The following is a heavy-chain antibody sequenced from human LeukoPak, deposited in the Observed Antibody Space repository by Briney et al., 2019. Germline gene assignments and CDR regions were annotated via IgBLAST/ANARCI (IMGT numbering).Heavy chain of an antibody. CDR2: INPNSGGT. CDR1: GYTFTGYY. Sequence: GASVKVSCKASGYTFTGYYMHWVRQAPGQGLEWMGWINPNSGGTNYAQKFQGRVTMTRDTSISTAYMELSRLRSDDTAVYYCAKDLYSSNRATWFDPWGQGTLVTVSS. V-gene: IGHV1-2*02. J-gene: IGHJ5*02. CDR3: AKDLYSSNRATWFDP. D-gene: IGHD6-19*01.